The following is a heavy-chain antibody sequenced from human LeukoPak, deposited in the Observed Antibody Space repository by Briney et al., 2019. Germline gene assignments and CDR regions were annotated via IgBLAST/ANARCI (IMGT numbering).Heavy chain of an antibody. CDR3: ARGTAITAGIDF. CDR1: GFAFSTYW. CDR2: INPEGAST. D-gene: IGHD6-19*01. Sequence: AGGSLRLSCTASGFAFSTYWMFWVRQAPGKGLVWVSQINPEGASTTYGDPAKGRFTASRDNAKNALHLQMNSLRADDTAVYYCARGTAITAGIDFWGQGTLVTVSS. V-gene: IGHV3-74*01. J-gene: IGHJ4*02.